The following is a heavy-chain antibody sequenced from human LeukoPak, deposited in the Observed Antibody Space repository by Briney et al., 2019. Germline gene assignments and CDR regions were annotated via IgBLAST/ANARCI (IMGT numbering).Heavy chain of an antibody. CDR3: AREGSRTDAFDI. J-gene: IGHJ3*02. V-gene: IGHV4-59*12. CDR2: IYYSGST. D-gene: IGHD1-14*01. Sequence: PSETLSLTCTVSGGSISSYYWSWIRQPPGKGLEWIGYIYYSGSTNYNPSLKSRVTISVDTSKNQFSLKLSSVTAADSAVYYCAREGSRTDAFDIWGQGTMVTVSS. CDR1: GGSISSYY.